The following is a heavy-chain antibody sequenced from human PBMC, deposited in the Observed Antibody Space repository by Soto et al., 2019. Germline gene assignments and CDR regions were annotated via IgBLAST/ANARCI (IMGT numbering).Heavy chain of an antibody. Sequence: QVQLQESGPGLVKPSGTLSLTCAVSGTSISSSQWWSWVRQPPGKGLEWIGEIYHNERTNYNPSLKSRLTMSLDKSKYQVSLKLRSVTVADTATYYCGRTKDYVYGVDVWGQGTTVTVSS. CDR3: GRTKDYVYGVDV. V-gene: IGHV4-4*02. CDR1: GTSISSSQW. J-gene: IGHJ6*02. CDR2: IYHNERT.